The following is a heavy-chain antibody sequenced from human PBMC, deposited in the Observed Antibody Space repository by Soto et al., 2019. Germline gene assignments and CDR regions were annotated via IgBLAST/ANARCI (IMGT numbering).Heavy chain of an antibody. D-gene: IGHD2-15*01. CDR1: GFTFISYG. V-gene: IGHV3-30*18. CDR2: ISYDGSNK. CDR3: AKKLGYCSGGSCYSGEDDAFDI. J-gene: IGHJ3*02. Sequence: GGSLRLSCAASGFTFISYGMHWVRQAPGKGLEWVAVISYDGSNKYYADSVKGRFTISRDNSKNTLYLQMNSLRAEDTAVYYCAKKLGYCSGGSCYSGEDDAFDIWGQGTMVTVSS.